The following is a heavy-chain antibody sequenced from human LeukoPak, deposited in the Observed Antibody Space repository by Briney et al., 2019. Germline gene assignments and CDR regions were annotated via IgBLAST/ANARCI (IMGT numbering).Heavy chain of an antibody. J-gene: IGHJ4*02. V-gene: IGHV4-4*02. CDR2: IYHSGST. D-gene: IGHD3-10*01. CDR3: ARGSVIMRHPDY. CDR1: GGSNSSSNW. Sequence: SETLSLTCAVSGGSNSSSNWWSWVRQPPGKGLEWIGEIYHSGSTNYNPSLKSRVTISVDTSKNQFSLKLSSVTAADTAVYYCARGSVIMRHPDYWGQGTLVTVFS.